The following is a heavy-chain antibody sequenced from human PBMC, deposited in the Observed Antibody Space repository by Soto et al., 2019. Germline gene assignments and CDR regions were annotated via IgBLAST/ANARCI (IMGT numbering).Heavy chain of an antibody. J-gene: IGHJ2*01. D-gene: IGHD3-22*01. CDR1: GGTFSSYT. Sequence: QVQLVQSGAEVKKPGSSVKVSCKASGGTFSSYTISWVRQAPGQGLEWIGRIIPILGIANYSQKFQGRVTISEDKSTSTAYMELTSLRSEDSAVYYWERYSSPTNSNWYFDLWGRGTPVTVSS. CDR3: ERYSSPTNSNWYFDL. CDR2: IIPILGIA. V-gene: IGHV1-69*02.